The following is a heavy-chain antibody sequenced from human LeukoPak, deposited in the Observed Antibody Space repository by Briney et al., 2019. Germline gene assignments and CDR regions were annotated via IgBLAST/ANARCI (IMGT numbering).Heavy chain of an antibody. CDR2: INPSGGGT. J-gene: IGHJ4*02. D-gene: IGHD5-18*01. V-gene: IGHV1-46*03. Sequence: SVKVSCKASGYTFTSYYMHWVRQAPGQGLEWMGIINPSGGGTSYAQKFQGRVTMTRDASTSTVYMELSSLRSEDTAVYYCARDGYSYGYAHFFDYWGQGTLVTVSS. CDR1: GYTFTSYY. CDR3: ARDGYSYGYAHFFDY.